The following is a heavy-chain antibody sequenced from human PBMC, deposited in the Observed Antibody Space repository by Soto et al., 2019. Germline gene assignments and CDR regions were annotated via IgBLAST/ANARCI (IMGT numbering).Heavy chain of an antibody. Sequence: GASVKVSCKASGYTFTSYYMHWVRQAPGQGLEWMGIINPSGGSTSYAQKFQGRVTMARDTSTSTVYMELSSLRSEDTAVYYCARDHKTRDDFDSWGQGTLVTVSS. V-gene: IGHV1-46*01. CDR2: INPSGGST. CDR3: ARDHKTRDDFDS. CDR1: GYTFTSYY. D-gene: IGHD1-1*01. J-gene: IGHJ5*01.